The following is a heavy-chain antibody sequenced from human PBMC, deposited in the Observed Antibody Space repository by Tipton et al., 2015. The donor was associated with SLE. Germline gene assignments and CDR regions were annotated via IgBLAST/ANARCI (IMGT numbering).Heavy chain of an antibody. CDR2: IKGDGTEK. CDR1: GLTFRDHW. J-gene: IGHJ6*03. Sequence: SLRLSCAASGLTFRDHWMSWVRQAPGKGLEWVANIKGDGTEKYYVDSVKGRFTISRDNAKHSLYLQMNSLRAADTAVYYCARETPVTTRVVYYYYMDVWGKGTTVTISS. V-gene: IGHV3-7*01. D-gene: IGHD4-11*01. CDR3: ARETPVTTRVVYYYYMDV.